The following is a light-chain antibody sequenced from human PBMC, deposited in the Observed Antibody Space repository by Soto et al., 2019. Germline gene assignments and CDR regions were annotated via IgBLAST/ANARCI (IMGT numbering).Light chain of an antibody. V-gene: IGLV1-51*01. CDR2: VDS. J-gene: IGLJ1*01. CDR1: SSTIVGDS. CDR3: GSWDSRLISRA. Sequence: QSVLTQPPSVSAAPGQKDSISCSGRSSTIVGDSVSCFQPPPVPAPTLLVLVDSNGPPGFPDRFSASMSGTSATLRITGFQSGDEAAYYCGSWDSRLISRAFGTGPKVTAL.